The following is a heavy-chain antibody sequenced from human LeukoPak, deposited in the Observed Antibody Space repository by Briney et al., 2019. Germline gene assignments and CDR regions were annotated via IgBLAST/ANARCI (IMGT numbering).Heavy chain of an antibody. CDR2: IWYDGSNK. CDR1: GFTFSSYG. V-gene: IGHV3-33*01. J-gene: IGHJ4*02. Sequence: PGRSLRLSCAASGFTFSSYGMHRVRQAPGKGLEWVAVIWYDGSNKYYADSVKGRFTISRDNSKNTLYLQMNSLRAEDTAVYYCARDPRYSGYDNFDCWGQGTLVTVSS. CDR3: ARDPRYSGYDNFDC. D-gene: IGHD5-12*01.